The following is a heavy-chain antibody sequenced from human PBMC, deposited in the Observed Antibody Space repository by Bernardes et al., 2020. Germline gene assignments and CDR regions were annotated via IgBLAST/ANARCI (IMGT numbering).Heavy chain of an antibody. CDR3: ARDRPDYDFWSGYPFGAFDI. D-gene: IGHD3-3*01. V-gene: IGHV1-18*01. CDR1: GYTFTSYG. J-gene: IGHJ3*02. Sequence: SVKVSCKASGYTFTSYGISWVRQAPGQGLEWMGWISAYNGNTNYAQKLQGRVTMTTDTSTSTAYMELRSLRSDDTAVYYCARDRPDYDFWSGYPFGAFDIWGQGTMVTVSS. CDR2: ISAYNGNT.